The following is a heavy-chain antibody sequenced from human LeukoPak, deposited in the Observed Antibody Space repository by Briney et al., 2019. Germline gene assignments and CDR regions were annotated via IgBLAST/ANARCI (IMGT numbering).Heavy chain of an antibody. CDR1: GFTFSSYS. V-gene: IGHV3-21*01. Sequence: GGSLRLSCAASGFTFSSYSMNWVRQAPGKRLEWVSSISSSSSYIYYADSVKGRFTISRDNAKNSLYLQMNSLRAEDTAVYYCAREANYDSSGYVDYWGQGTLVAVSS. D-gene: IGHD3-22*01. CDR3: AREANYDSSGYVDY. J-gene: IGHJ4*02. CDR2: ISSSSSYI.